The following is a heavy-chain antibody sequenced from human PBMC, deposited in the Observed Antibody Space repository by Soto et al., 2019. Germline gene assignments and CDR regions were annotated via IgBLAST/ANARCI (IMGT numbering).Heavy chain of an antibody. V-gene: IGHV2-5*02. D-gene: IGHD3-9*01. CDR1: GFSLSTSRVG. CDR3: AHSTADITLDN. J-gene: IGHJ4*02. Sequence: QITLKESGPTLVKPTQTLTLTSTFSGFSLSTSRVGVGWIRQPPGKALEWLALIYWDDDKRYSPSLKSRLTNTKDTFKNQVVLTMTNMDPVDTATYYCAHSTADITLDNWGQGTLVTVSS. CDR2: IYWDDDK.